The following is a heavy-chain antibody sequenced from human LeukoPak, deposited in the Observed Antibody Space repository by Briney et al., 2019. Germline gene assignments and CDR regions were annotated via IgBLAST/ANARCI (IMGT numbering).Heavy chain of an antibody. V-gene: IGHV3-21*01. CDR2: ISSSSSYI. Sequence: PGGSLRLSCAASGFTFSSYSMNWVRQAPGKGLEWVSSISSSSSYIYYADSVKGRFTISRDNAKNSLYLQMNSLRAEDTAVYYCARDSNGLAYYFDYWGQGTLVTVSS. D-gene: IGHD4-11*01. CDR3: ARDSNGLAYYFDY. J-gene: IGHJ4*02. CDR1: GFTFSSYS.